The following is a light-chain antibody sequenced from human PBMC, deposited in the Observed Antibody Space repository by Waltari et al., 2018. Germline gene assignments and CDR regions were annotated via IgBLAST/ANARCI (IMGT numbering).Light chain of an antibody. CDR3: QSYDSSNSVWV. Sequence: NFLLTQPHAVSESPGETSTISCTRTSGSIASNYVHWYQQRPGSAPPTVIYEDKHRLSGVPDRFSGSVDSSSNPASLTIAGLMTEDEADYSCQSYDSSNSVWVFGGGTKVTVL. J-gene: IGLJ3*02. CDR1: SGSIASNY. CDR2: EDK. V-gene: IGLV6-57*03.